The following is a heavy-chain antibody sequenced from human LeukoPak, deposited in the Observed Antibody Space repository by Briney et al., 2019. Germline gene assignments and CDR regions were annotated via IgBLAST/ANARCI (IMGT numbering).Heavy chain of an antibody. Sequence: PGGSLRLSCAASGFTFSSYAMSWVRQAPGKGLEWVSAISGSGGSTYYADSVKGRFTISRDNSKNTLYLQMNSLRAEDTAVYYCAKGGWGITFGGVIVIDVSDYWGQGTLVTVSS. J-gene: IGHJ4*02. D-gene: IGHD3-16*02. V-gene: IGHV3-23*01. CDR1: GFTFSSYA. CDR3: AKGGWGITFGGVIVIDVSDY. CDR2: ISGSGGST.